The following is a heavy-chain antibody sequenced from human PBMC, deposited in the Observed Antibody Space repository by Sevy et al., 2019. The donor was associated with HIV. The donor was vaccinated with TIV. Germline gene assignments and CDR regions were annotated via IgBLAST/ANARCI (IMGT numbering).Heavy chain of an antibody. CDR2: IYSGGST. CDR3: ARVNCSGGSCYYYYGMDF. J-gene: IGHJ6*02. D-gene: IGHD2-15*01. V-gene: IGHV3-53*01. Sequence: GGSLRLSCAASGFTVSSNYMSWVRQAPGKGLEWVSVIYSGGSTYYADSVKGRLTISRDNSKNTLYLQMNSLRAEDTAVYYCARVNCSGGSCYYYYGMDFWGQGTTVTVSS. CDR1: GFTVSSNY.